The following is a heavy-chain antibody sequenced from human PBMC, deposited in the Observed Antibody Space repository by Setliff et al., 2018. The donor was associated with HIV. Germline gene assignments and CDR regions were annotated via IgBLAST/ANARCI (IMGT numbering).Heavy chain of an antibody. Sequence: GGSLRLSCAASGFIFSDYYMSWVRQAPGKGLEWVGFIRGEPYGGTTEYAASVKGRFSISRDDSKSIAYLQMSSLKIEDTAVYYCQTNYYDTSGYYNFWSGPDAFDIWGQGTMVTVSS. J-gene: IGHJ3*02. CDR3: QTNYYDTSGYYNFWSGPDAFDI. CDR1: GFIFSDYY. V-gene: IGHV3-49*04. CDR2: IRGEPYGGTT. D-gene: IGHD3-22*01.